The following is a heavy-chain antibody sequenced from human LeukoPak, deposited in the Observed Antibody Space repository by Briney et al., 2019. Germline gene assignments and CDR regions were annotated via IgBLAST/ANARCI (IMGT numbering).Heavy chain of an antibody. CDR1: GFTFSSYG. Sequence: GGSLRLSCAASGFTFSSYGMPWVRQAPGKGLEWVAVISYDGSNKYYADSAKGRFTISRDNSKSTLYLQMSSLRAEDTAVYYCAKDKQWLVGNQGIDYWGQGTLVTVSS. D-gene: IGHD6-19*01. J-gene: IGHJ4*02. CDR2: ISYDGSNK. V-gene: IGHV3-30*18. CDR3: AKDKQWLVGNQGIDY.